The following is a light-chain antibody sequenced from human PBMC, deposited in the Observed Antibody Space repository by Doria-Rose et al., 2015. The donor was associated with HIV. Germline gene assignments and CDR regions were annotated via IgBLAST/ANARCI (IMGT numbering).Light chain of an antibody. CDR1: QSISTY. CDR2: AAS. Sequence: DIQMTQSPSSLSASIGDRVTITCRASQSISTYLNWYQQKPGEAPKLLIHAASTLQTGVPSRFSGSGSGTDFTLTVSSLQPEDFATYYCQQSYRTPLTFGGGTKVDI. CDR3: QQSYRTPLT. V-gene: IGKV1-39*01. J-gene: IGKJ4*01.